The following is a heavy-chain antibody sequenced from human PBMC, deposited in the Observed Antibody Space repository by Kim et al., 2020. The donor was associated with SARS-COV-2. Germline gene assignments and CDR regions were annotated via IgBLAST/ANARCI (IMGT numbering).Heavy chain of an antibody. V-gene: IGHV3-43*02. Sequence: GGSLRLSCAASGFTFDDYAMHWVRQAPGKGLEWVSLISGDGGSTYYADSVKGRFTISRDNSKNSLYLQMNSLRTEDTALYYCAKDSRSGSSTGGDYYYYGMDVWGQGTTVTVSS. D-gene: IGHD3-10*01. CDR1: GFTFDDYA. J-gene: IGHJ6*01. CDR3: AKDSRSGSSTGGDYYYYGMDV. CDR2: ISGDGGST.